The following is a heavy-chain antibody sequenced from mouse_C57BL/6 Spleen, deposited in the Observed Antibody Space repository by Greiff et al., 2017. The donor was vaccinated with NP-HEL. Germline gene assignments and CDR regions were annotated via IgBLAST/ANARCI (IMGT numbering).Heavy chain of an antibody. CDR3: ARDGGPFAY. D-gene: IGHD2-3*01. J-gene: IGHJ3*01. CDR2: IDPSDSYT. CDR1: GYTFTSYW. Sequence: QVQLQQSGAELVMPGASVKLSCKASGYTFTSYWMHWVQQRPGHGLEWIGEIDPSDSYTNYNQKFKGKSTLTVDKSSSTAYMQLSSLTSEDSAVYYCARDGGPFAYWGQGTLVTVSA. V-gene: IGHV1-69*01.